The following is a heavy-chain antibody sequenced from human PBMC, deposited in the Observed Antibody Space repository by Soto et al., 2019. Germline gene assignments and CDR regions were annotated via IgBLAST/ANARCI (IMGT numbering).Heavy chain of an antibody. J-gene: IGHJ4*02. CDR2: INSDGSST. CDR1: GFTFSSYA. D-gene: IGHD6-13*01. Sequence: PGGSLRLSCAASGFTFSSYAMSWVRQAPGKGLVWVSRINSDGSSTSYADSVKGRFTISRDNAKNTLYLQMNSLRAEDTAVYYCARDLYSSIWYDYWGQGTLVTVSS. V-gene: IGHV3-74*01. CDR3: ARDLYSSIWYDY.